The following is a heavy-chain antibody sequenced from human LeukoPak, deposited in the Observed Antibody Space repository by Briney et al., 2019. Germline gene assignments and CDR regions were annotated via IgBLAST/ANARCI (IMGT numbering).Heavy chain of an antibody. V-gene: IGHV4-39*07. J-gene: IGHJ3*02. CDR2: IYYSGST. D-gene: IGHD2-8*02. CDR1: GGSISSSSYY. Sequence: SETLSLTCTASGGSISSSSYYWGWIRQPPGKGLEWIGSIYYSGSTYYNPSLKSRVTISVGTSKNQFSLKLSSVTAADTAVYYCAAGGVVDDAFDIWGQGTMVTVSS. CDR3: AAGGVVDDAFDI.